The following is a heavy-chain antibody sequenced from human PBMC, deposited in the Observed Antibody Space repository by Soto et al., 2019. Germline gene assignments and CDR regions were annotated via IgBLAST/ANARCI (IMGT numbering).Heavy chain of an antibody. D-gene: IGHD3-10*02. Sequence: GESQKISCKGCGYNFSNQWIGWVRQVPGKGLECMGIIYPGDSDTRYSPSFQGQVTISADKSISTAYLQWNSLKASDTAMYYCARRVLRETHFDYWGQGTLVTVSS. CDR2: IYPGDSDT. V-gene: IGHV5-51*01. J-gene: IGHJ4*02. CDR3: ARRVLRETHFDY. CDR1: GYNFSNQW.